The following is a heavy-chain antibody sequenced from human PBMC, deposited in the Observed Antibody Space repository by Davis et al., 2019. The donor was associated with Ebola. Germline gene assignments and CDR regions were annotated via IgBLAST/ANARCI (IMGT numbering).Heavy chain of an antibody. CDR3: ARAGGIRFLEWPLIYYFDY. J-gene: IGHJ4*02. D-gene: IGHD3-3*01. V-gene: IGHV3-7*03. CDR1: GFTFSSYW. CDR2: IKQDGSEK. Sequence: GGSLRLSCAASGFTFSSYWMSWVRQPPGKGLEWVASIKQDGSEKFYVDSVKGRFTISRDNAKNSLYLQMNSLRAGDTAVYYCARAGGIRFLEWPLIYYFDYWGQGTLVTVSS.